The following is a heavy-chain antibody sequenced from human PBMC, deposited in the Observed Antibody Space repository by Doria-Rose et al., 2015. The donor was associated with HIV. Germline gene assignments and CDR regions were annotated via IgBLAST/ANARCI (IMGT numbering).Heavy chain of an antibody. CDR3: ARVLYGGNSVFPY. CDR1: GGSFSGYY. J-gene: IGHJ4*02. Sequence: QVQLQQWDAGLLKPSETLSLTCAVYGGSFSGYYWNWIRQPPGKGLEWIGEIHHSGSINYNPSLKDRAIISLDTSKTQFSLNLPSVTAADTAVYYCARVLYGGNSVFPYWSQGTLVTVSS. D-gene: IGHD4-17*01. V-gene: IGHV4-34*01. CDR2: IHHSGSI.